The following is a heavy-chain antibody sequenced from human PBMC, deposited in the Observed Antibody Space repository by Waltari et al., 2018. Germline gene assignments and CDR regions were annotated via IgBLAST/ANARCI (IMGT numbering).Heavy chain of an antibody. V-gene: IGHV4-38-2*02. D-gene: IGHD6-6*01. Sequence: QVQLQESGPGLVKPSETLSLTCTVPGYSISSGYYWGWIRQPPGKGLEWIGSIYHSGSTYYNPSLKSRVTISVDTSKNQFSLKLSSVTAADTAVYYCARVFSSYFDYWGQGTLVTVSS. J-gene: IGHJ4*02. CDR1: GYSISSGYY. CDR3: ARVFSSYFDY. CDR2: IYHSGST.